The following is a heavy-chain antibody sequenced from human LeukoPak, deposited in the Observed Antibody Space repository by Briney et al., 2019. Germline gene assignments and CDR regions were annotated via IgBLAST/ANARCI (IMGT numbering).Heavy chain of an antibody. CDR2: ISWNSGSI. CDR1: GFTFDDYA. V-gene: IGHV3-9*01. J-gene: IGHJ4*02. Sequence: GGSLRLSCAASGFTFDDYAMHWVRQAPGKGLEWVSSISWNSGSIGYADSVKGRFTISRDNAKNSLYLQMNSLRVEDTALYYCAKDMGYGSGSYYSGAVDYWGQGTLVTVSS. D-gene: IGHD3-10*01. CDR3: AKDMGYGSGSYYSGAVDY.